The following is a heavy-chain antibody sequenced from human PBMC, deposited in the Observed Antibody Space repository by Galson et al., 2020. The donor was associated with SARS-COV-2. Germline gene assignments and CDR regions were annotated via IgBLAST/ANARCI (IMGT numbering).Heavy chain of an antibody. D-gene: IGHD3-16*01. CDR1: GFTFSTSW. CDR3: ARGGGFLTDY. J-gene: IGHJ4*02. V-gene: IGHV3-7*04. Sequence: PGGSLRLSCAASGFTFSTSWMTWARQAPGKGLEWVANIKHDESEIYYVDSVKGRFTISRDNAKNSLYLKMNNLGAGDTAVSYCARGGGFLTDYWGQGTLVTVSS. CDR2: IKHDESEI.